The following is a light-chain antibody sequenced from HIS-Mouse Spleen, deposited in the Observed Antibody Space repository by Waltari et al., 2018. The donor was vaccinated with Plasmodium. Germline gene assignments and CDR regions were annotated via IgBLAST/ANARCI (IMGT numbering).Light chain of an antibody. J-gene: IGKJ2*01. V-gene: IGKV3-20*01. Sequence: ELVWTQSPGTLSLSPGERATISCRASQSVNSSYLAWYQQTPRQAPRLLLYGASSRATGIPDRFSGIGSGTDFTLSISRLAPEDFAVYYCQQYGSSPYTFGQGTKLEIK. CDR3: QQYGSSPYT. CDR2: GAS. CDR1: QSVNSSY.